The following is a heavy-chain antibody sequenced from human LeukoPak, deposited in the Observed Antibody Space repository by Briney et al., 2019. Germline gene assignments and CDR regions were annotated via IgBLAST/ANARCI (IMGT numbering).Heavy chain of an antibody. CDR1: GYTLTELS. D-gene: IGHD3-10*01. V-gene: IGHV1-24*01. Sequence: ASVKVSCMVSGYTLTELSMHWVRQAPGKGLEWMGGFDPEDGETIYARKFQGRVTMTEDTSTDTAYMELSSLRSEDTAVYYCATDPPLWFGELGHFDYWGQGTLVTVSS. CDR2: FDPEDGET. CDR3: ATDPPLWFGELGHFDY. J-gene: IGHJ4*02.